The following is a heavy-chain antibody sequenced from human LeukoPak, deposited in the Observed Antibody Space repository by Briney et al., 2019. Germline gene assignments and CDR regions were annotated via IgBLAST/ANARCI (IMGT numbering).Heavy chain of an antibody. V-gene: IGHV4-39*01. J-gene: IGHJ4*02. CDR3: ARHGAENGIDY. Sequence: SETLSLTCTVSGGSISSSSYYWGWIRQPPGKGLEWIGSIYYSGSTYYNPSLKGRVTISVDTSKNQFSLKLSSVTAADTAVYYCARHGAENGIDYWGQGTLVTVSS. CDR1: GGSISSSSYY. CDR2: IYYSGST. D-gene: IGHD1-26*01.